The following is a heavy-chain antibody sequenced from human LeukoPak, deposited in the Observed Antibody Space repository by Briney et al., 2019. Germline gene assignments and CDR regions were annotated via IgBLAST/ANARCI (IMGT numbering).Heavy chain of an antibody. J-gene: IGHJ4*02. Sequence: ASVKVSCKASGYTFTGYYMHWVRQAPGQGLEWMGWINPNSGGTNYAQKFQGRVTMTRDTSISTAYMELSRLRSDDTAVYYCSRGRSYGSGSYYNLYYFDYWGQGTLVTVSS. D-gene: IGHD3-10*01. CDR2: INPNSGGT. V-gene: IGHV1-2*02. CDR3: SRGRSYGSGSYYNLYYFDY. CDR1: GYTFTGYY.